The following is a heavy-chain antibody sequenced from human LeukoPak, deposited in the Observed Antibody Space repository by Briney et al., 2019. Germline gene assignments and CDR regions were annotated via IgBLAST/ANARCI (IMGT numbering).Heavy chain of an antibody. V-gene: IGHV3-66*01. D-gene: IGHD3-10*01. CDR1: GGSIGSSSYY. CDR3: AKVAHYYYGWESYYFFED. J-gene: IGHJ4*02. CDR2: IYDGGFT. Sequence: PSETLSLTCTVSGGSIGSSSYYWGWIRQPPGKGLEWVSVIYDGGFTDYTDSVKGRFTISRDNAENSLYLQMNSLRVEDTATYYCAKVAHYYYGWESYYFFEDWGQGTPVTASS.